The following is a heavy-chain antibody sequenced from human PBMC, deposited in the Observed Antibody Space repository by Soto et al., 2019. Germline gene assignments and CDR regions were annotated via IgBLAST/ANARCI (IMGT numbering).Heavy chain of an antibody. CDR1: GGSFSGYY. D-gene: IGHD6-6*01. CDR2: INHSGST. CDR3: ARGGEQLVRINWFDP. Sequence: EPLSLTCAVYGGSFSGYYWGWIRQPPGKGLEWIGEINHSGSTNYNPSLKSRVTISVDTSKNQFSLKLSSVTAADTAVYYCARGGEQLVRINWFDPWGQGTLVTVS. V-gene: IGHV4-34*01. J-gene: IGHJ5*02.